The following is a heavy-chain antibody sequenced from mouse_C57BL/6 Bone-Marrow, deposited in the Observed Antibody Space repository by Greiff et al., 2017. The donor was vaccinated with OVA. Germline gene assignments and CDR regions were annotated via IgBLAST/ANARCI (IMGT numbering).Heavy chain of an antibody. V-gene: IGHV14-3*01. CDR1: GFNIKNTY. J-gene: IGHJ4*01. CDR3: ARGNFGSSFYAMDY. CDR2: IDPANDNT. Sequence: VQLKESVAELVRPGASVKLSCTASGFNIKNTYMHWVKQRPEQGLEWIGRIDPANDNTKYAPKFQGTATMTADTSSNTAYLQLSSLSSEDTAVYCCARGNFGSSFYAMDYWGQGTSVTVSS. D-gene: IGHD1-1*01.